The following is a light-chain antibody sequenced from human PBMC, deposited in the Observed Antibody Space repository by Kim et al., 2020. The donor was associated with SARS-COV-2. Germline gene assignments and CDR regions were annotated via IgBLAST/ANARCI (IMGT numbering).Light chain of an antibody. V-gene: IGLV1-36*01. CDR3: AAWDDSLNGHVV. CDR2: YND. CDR1: SSNIGNNA. Sequence: QSVLTQPPSVSEAHRQRVTNSCSGSSSNIGNNAVNWYQQLPGKAPQPLIYYNDLLPSGVSDRFSASKSGTSASLAISGLQSEDEADYFCAAWDDSLNGHVVFGGGTQLTVL. J-gene: IGLJ2*01.